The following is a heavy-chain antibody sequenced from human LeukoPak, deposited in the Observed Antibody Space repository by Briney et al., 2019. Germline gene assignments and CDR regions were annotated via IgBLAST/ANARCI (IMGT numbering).Heavy chain of an antibody. CDR2: ISSSSSYI. V-gene: IGHV3-21*01. Sequence: GGSLRLSCAASGFTFSSYWMHWVRQAPGKGLEWVSSISSSSSYIYCADSVKGRFTISRDNAKNSLYLQMNSLRAEDTAVYYCARGVAVAHFDYWGQGTLVTVSS. CDR1: GFTFSSYW. J-gene: IGHJ4*02. CDR3: ARGVAVAHFDY. D-gene: IGHD6-19*01.